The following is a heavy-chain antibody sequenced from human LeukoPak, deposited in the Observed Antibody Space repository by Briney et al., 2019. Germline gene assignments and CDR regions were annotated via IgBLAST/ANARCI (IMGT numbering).Heavy chain of an antibody. CDR3: VRTNPWDLTYYFDY. Sequence: SETLSLTCTVSGVSIKSHFWSWVRQPPGKRLEWIGYMFHSGTTNYNPSLKSRVTISVDTSKNQFSLRLTSVTAADTAVYYCVRTNPWDLTYYFDYWGQGTLVTVSS. V-gene: IGHV4-59*11. CDR1: GVSIKSHF. D-gene: IGHD1-14*01. J-gene: IGHJ4*02. CDR2: MFHSGTT.